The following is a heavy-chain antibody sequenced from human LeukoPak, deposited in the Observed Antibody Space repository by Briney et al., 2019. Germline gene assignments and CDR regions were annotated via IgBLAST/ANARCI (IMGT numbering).Heavy chain of an antibody. J-gene: IGHJ6*03. V-gene: IGHV1-8*01. D-gene: IGHD6-19*01. CDR2: MNPNSGNT. CDR1: GYTFTSYD. CDR3: ARSFYSSGWVYYYCYMDV. Sequence: ASVKVSCKASGYTFTSYDINWVRQATGQGLEWMGWMNPNSGNTGYAQKFQGRVTMTRNTSISTAYMELSSLRSEDTAVYYCARSFYSSGWVYYYCYMDVWGKGTTVTVSS.